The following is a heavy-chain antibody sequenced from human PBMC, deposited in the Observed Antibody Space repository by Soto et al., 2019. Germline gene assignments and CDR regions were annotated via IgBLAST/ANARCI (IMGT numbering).Heavy chain of an antibody. J-gene: IGHJ4*02. Sequence: QVQLVQSGAEVKKPGASVKVSCKASGYSFTAYYIHWVRQAPGQGLEWMGWINPNTGGTNYAQKFQGLVTMTRDTSVNTVFLEMSRLTSGDTAVYYCARDFSGTNTLNFDFWGQGAQVTVSS. V-gene: IGHV1-2*02. D-gene: IGHD5-12*01. CDR3: ARDFSGTNTLNFDF. CDR1: GYSFTAYY. CDR2: INPNTGGT.